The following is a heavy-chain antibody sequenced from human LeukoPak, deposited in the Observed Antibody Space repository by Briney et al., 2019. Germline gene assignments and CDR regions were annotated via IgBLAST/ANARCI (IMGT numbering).Heavy chain of an antibody. CDR3: ARDVSSGYYFPFEY. J-gene: IGHJ4*02. CDR1: GFTFSSYA. D-gene: IGHD3-22*01. CDR2: ISGSGGST. V-gene: IGHV3-23*01. Sequence: GGSLRLSCAASGFTFSSYAMSWVRQAPGKGLEWVSAISGSGGSTYYADSVKGRFTISRDNAKNSLYLQMKSLRAEDTAFYYCARDVSSGYYFPFEYWGQGTLVTVSS.